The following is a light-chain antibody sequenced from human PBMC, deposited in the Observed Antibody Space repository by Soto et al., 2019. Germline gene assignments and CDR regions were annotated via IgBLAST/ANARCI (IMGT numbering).Light chain of an antibody. CDR3: QQLNTYPLT. CDR2: GAS. CDR1: QGISSN. J-gene: IGKJ4*01. V-gene: IGKV1-9*01. Sequence: DIQLTQSPSFLSASVGDRVTITCRASQGISSNLVWFQQKPGKAPNLLIYGASTLQSGVPSRFSGSGSGTEFTLTISSLQPEDFAIYYCQQLNTYPLTFGGGTKVEIK.